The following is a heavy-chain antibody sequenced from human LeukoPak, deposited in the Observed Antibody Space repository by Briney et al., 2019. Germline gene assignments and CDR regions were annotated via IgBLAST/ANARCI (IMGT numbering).Heavy chain of an antibody. V-gene: IGHV1-69*05. D-gene: IGHD3-10*01. CDR3: ARAMARGSGSYYRAYYYYYMDV. CDR1: GGTFSSYV. Sequence: ASVKVSCKASGGTFSSYVISWVRQAPGQGLEWMGGIIPIFGTANHAQKFQGRVTITTDESTSTAYMELSSLRSEDTAVYYCARAMARGSGSYYRAYYYYYMDVWGKGTTVTVSS. CDR2: IIPIFGTA. J-gene: IGHJ6*03.